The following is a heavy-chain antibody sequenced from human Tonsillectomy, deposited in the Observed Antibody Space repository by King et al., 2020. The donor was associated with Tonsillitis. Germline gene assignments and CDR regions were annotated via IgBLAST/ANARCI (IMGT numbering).Heavy chain of an antibody. Sequence: QLVQSGAEVKKPGESLKISCKGSGYIFTSYWIGWVRQMPGKGLEGMGSISPGDSEPRYSPSFTGPTTISAGNHMSTAYLQWSSLKGSDTALYYCARGEVGYYYDSSGEYYFDYWGQGTLVTVSS. CDR1: GYIFTSYW. CDR3: ARGEVGYYYDSSGEYYFDY. J-gene: IGHJ4*02. D-gene: IGHD3-22*01. CDR2: ISPGDSEP. V-gene: IGHV5-51*01.